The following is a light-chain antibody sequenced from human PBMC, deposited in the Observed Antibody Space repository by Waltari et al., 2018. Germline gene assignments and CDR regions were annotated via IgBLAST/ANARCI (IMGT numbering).Light chain of an antibody. J-gene: IGLJ3*02. CDR1: SSDIVAYNH. CDR2: GVS. CDR3: ASFTNTNTWV. V-gene: IGLV2-14*03. Sequence: QSALTQPASVSASPGQSITISCTGTSSDIVAYNHVPWYQQHSGKAPKLIIFGVSDRPSGVSNRFSASKSSNTASLTISGLQAEDEADYYCASFTNTNTWVFGGGTKVTVL.